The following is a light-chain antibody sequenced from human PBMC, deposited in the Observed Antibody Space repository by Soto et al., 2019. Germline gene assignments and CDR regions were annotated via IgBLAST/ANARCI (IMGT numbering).Light chain of an antibody. Sequence: EIVLTQSPGTLSLSPGERATLSCRASQSVSSSYLAWYQQKPGQAPRLLIYGASSRATGIPDRFSGSGSGTDFTLTISRLEPEDFAVYYCQQWGTFXQGTKVDIK. CDR3: QQWGT. V-gene: IGKV3-20*01. J-gene: IGKJ1*01. CDR1: QSVSSSY. CDR2: GAS.